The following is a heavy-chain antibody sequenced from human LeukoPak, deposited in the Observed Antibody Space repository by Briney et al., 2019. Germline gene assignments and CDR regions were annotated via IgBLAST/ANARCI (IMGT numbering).Heavy chain of an antibody. J-gene: IGHJ6*02. CDR3: AKGPREGYYYYYYGMDV. CDR2: ISGSGGST. V-gene: IGHV3-23*01. CDR1: GFTYSNYA. D-gene: IGHD1-26*01. Sequence: GGSLRLSCAPSGFTYSNYAMSWVRHAPGKALEWVSAISGSGGSTYYADSVKGRFTISRDKSKNTLYLQMNSLRAEDTAVYYCAKGPREGYYYYYYGMDVWGQGTTVTVSS.